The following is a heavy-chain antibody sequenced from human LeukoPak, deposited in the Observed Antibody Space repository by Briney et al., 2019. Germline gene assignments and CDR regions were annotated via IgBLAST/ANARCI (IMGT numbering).Heavy chain of an antibody. J-gene: IGHJ4*02. CDR2: ISWNSGSI. CDR1: GFTFDDYA. Sequence: GGSLRLSCAASGFTFDDYAMHWVRQTPGKGLEWVSGISWNSGSIAYADSVKGRFTISRDTSRSTLYLQMNSLRAEDAAVYYCAKAPVTSCRGAFCYPFDYWGQGTLVTVSS. CDR3: AKAPVTSCRGAFCYPFDY. V-gene: IGHV3-9*01. D-gene: IGHD2-15*01.